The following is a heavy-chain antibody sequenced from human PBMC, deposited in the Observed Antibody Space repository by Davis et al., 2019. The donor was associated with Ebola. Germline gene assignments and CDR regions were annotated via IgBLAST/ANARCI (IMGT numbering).Heavy chain of an antibody. Sequence: ASVKVSCKASGYTFTSYGISWVRQAPGQGLEWMGWISAYNGNTNYAQKFQGRVTMTRNTSISTAYMELSSLRSEDTAVYYCARGLSGSYYEKDYWGQGTLVTVSS. CDR3: ARGLSGSYYEKDY. D-gene: IGHD1-26*01. CDR1: GYTFTSYG. J-gene: IGHJ4*02. V-gene: IGHV1-18*04. CDR2: ISAYNGNT.